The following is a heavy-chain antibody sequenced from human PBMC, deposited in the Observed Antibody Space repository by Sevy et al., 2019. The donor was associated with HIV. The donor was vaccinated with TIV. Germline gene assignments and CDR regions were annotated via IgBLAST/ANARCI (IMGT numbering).Heavy chain of an antibody. V-gene: IGHV3-49*04. Sequence: SLRLSCTTSGFTFGDYAMNWVRQAPGKGLEWVAFLKSNADGGTVDHAASVKGRFTISRDDSKSIAYLQMNDLTTEGTGVYYCTRWKGLQSIFDYWGQGALVTVSS. D-gene: IGHD1-1*01. CDR1: GFTFGDYA. CDR2: LKSNADGGTV. CDR3: TRWKGLQSIFDY. J-gene: IGHJ4*02.